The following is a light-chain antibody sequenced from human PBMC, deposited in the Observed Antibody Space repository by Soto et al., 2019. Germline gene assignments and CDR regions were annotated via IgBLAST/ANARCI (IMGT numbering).Light chain of an antibody. CDR1: QSVSSN. Sequence: EIVMTQSPATLSVSPGERATLSCRASQSVSSNLAWYQQKPGQAPRILIYGASSRATGIPARFNGRGSATQFTLTISSLQSEDFAVYYCQQYNNWPPLTFGGGTKLEIK. CDR2: GAS. CDR3: QQYNNWPPLT. J-gene: IGKJ4*01. V-gene: IGKV3-15*01.